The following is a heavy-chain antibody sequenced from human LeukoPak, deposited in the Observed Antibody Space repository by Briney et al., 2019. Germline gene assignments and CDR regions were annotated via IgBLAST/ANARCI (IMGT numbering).Heavy chain of an antibody. CDR1: RYTFTGYY. Sequence: ASVRVSCKASRYTFTGYYMHWVRQAPGQGLEWMGWINPNSGGTNYAQKFQGRVTMTRDTSISTAYMELSRLRSDDTDVYYCTRLLTVAGDYGMDVWGQGTTVTVSS. CDR2: INPNSGGT. J-gene: IGHJ6*02. CDR3: TRLLTVAGDYGMDV. D-gene: IGHD3-10*01. V-gene: IGHV1-2*02.